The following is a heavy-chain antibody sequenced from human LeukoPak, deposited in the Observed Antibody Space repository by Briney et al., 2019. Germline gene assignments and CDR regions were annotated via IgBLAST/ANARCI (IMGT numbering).Heavy chain of an antibody. CDR1: GFTFSNYA. J-gene: IGHJ4*02. V-gene: IGHV3-23*01. Sequence: GGSLRLSCAASGFTFSNYAMSWVRQAPGKGLEWVSTISGGGITTYYADSAKGRFTISRDNSKNTMFLQMTSLRADDTAVYYCPRQSYASGWNPFDYWGQGILVTVSS. CDR3: PRQSYASGWNPFDY. CDR2: ISGGGITT. D-gene: IGHD6-19*01.